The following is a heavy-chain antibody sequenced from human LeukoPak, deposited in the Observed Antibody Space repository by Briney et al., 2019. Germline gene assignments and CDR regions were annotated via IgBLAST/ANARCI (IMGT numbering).Heavy chain of an antibody. Sequence: VASVKDSCKAPGGTLSSYAISWVRQAPGQGLEWMGRIIPILGIANDGQKFQGRVTITADKSTSTAYMELSSLRSEDTAVYYCARVGGDNLWFGESNLYYFDYWGQGTLVTVSS. J-gene: IGHJ4*02. D-gene: IGHD3-10*01. CDR1: GGTLSSYA. CDR2: IIPILGIA. CDR3: ARVGGDNLWFGESNLYYFDY. V-gene: IGHV1-69*04.